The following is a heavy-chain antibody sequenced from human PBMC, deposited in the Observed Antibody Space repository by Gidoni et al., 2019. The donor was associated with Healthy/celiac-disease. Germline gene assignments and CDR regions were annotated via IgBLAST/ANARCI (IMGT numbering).Heavy chain of an antibody. V-gene: IGHV4-38-2*01. CDR2: IYHSGST. Sequence: QVQLQESGPGLVKPSETLSLTCAVSGYSISSGYYWGWIRQPPGKGLEWIGSIYHSGSTYYNPSLKSRVTISVDTSKNQFALKLSSVTAADTAVYYCARASWGYYDSSGYSGKPRFDYWGQGTLVTVSS. CDR3: ARASWGYYDSSGYSGKPRFDY. CDR1: GYSISSGYY. J-gene: IGHJ4*02. D-gene: IGHD3-22*01.